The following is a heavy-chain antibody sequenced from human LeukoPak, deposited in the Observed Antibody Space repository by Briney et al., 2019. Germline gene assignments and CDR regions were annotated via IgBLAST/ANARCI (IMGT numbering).Heavy chain of an antibody. D-gene: IGHD4-23*01. CDR2: IYYSGST. Sequence: SETLSLTCTVSGGSISSSYYYWGWIRQPPGKGLEWIGSIYYSGSTYHNPSLKSRVTISVDTSKNQFSLKLSSVTAADTAVYYCARVPQRLTTVVNGFDYWGQGTLVTVSS. J-gene: IGHJ4*02. V-gene: IGHV4-39*07. CDR3: ARVPQRLTTVVNGFDY. CDR1: GGSISSSYYY.